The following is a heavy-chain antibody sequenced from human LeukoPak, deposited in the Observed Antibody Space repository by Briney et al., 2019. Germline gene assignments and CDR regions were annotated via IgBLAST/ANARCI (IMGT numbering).Heavy chain of an antibody. J-gene: IGHJ4*02. V-gene: IGHV4-39*01. Sequence: SETLSLTCTVSGGSISSSSYYWGWIRQPLGKGLEWIGSIYYSGSTYYNPSLKSRVTISVDTSKNQFSLKLSSVTAADTAVYYCASSGTMIVVVPRAGFDYWGQGTLVTVSS. CDR2: IYYSGST. CDR1: GGSISSSSYY. D-gene: IGHD3-22*01. CDR3: ASSGTMIVVVPRAGFDY.